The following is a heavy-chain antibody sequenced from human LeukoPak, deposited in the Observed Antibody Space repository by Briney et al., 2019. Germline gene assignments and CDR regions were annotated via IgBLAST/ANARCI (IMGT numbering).Heavy chain of an antibody. D-gene: IGHD1-26*01. CDR1: GYTFTDYY. V-gene: IGHV1-2*02. CDR3: ARSYSGFSYALHDY. J-gene: IGHJ4*02. Sequence: ASVKVSCKASGYTFTDYYMHWVRQAPGQGLEWMGWINPNSGGTNYAQKFQGRVTMTRDTSISTAYMELSSLRSDDTAMYYCARSYSGFSYALHDYWGQGTLVTVSS. CDR2: INPNSGGT.